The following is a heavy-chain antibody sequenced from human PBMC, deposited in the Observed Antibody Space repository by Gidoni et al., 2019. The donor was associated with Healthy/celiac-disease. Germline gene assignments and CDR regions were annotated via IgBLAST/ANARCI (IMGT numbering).Heavy chain of an antibody. CDR1: GGSISSSSYY. J-gene: IGHJ3*02. V-gene: IGHV4-39*01. CDR3: ARLKRFLEWLFTPLVFDI. D-gene: IGHD3-3*01. CDR2: IYYSGST. Sequence: QLQLQESGPGLVKPSETLSLTCTVSGGSISSSSYYWGWIRQPPGKGLEWIGSIYYSGSTYYNPSLKSRVTISVDTSKNQFSLKLSSVTAADTAVYYCARLKRFLEWLFTPLVFDIWGQGTMVTVSS.